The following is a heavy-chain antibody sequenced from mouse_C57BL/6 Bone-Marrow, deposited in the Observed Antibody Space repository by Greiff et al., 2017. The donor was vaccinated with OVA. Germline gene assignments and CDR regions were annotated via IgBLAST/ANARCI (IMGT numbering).Heavy chain of an antibody. V-gene: IGHV1-50*01. D-gene: IGHD2-12*01. CDR3: AREGYYYV. CDR2: IDPSDSYT. J-gene: IGHJ1*03. Sequence: VKLQQPGAELVKPGASVKLSCKASGYTFTSYWMQWVKQRPGQGLEWIGEIDPSDSYTNYNQKFKGKATLTVDTSSSTAYMQLSSLTSEDSAVYYCAREGYYYVWGTGTTVTVSS. CDR1: GYTFTSYW.